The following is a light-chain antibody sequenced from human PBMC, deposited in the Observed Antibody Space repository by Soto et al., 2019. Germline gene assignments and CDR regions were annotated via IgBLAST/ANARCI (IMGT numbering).Light chain of an antibody. V-gene: IGKV3-20*01. CDR3: QQYGSSPNT. Sequence: IVLTQSPGTLSLSPGDRATLSCRASHSVTSSYLAWYQQKPGQAPRLLIYGTSSRATGIPDRFSGSGSGTDFTLTINRLEPEDFAVYYCQQYGSSPNTFGQGTKVE. CDR1: HSVTSSY. J-gene: IGKJ2*01. CDR2: GTS.